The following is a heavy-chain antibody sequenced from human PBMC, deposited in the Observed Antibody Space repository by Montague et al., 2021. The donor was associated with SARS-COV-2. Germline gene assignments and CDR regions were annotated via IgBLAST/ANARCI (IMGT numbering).Heavy chain of an antibody. V-gene: IGHV4-34*01. Sequence: SETLSLTCAVYGGSFSGYYWSWIRQPPGKGLEWIGEINHSGSTNYNPSPNSRVTISVDTSKSQFSLKGSSVTAADTAVYFCARATDYDMLTGDVTEGFDFWGQGTRVTVSS. CDR1: GGSFSGYY. J-gene: IGHJ4*02. D-gene: IGHD3-9*01. CDR2: INHSGST. CDR3: ARATDYDMLTGDVTEGFDF.